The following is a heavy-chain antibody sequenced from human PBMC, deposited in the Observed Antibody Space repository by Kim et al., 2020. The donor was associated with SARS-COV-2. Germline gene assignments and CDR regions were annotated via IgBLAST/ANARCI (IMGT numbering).Heavy chain of an antibody. J-gene: IGHJ1*01. D-gene: IGHD6-13*01. CDR2: ISVSGGTT. CDR3: AKVEAAAGTFHH. Sequence: GGSLRLSCAASGFTFSSSALSWVRQAPGKGLEWVSTISVSGGTTYVADFVKGRFTISRDNSKNTLYLQMNSLRADDTAVFYCAKVEAAAGTFHHWGQGTLVTVSS. CDR1: GFTFSSSA. V-gene: IGHV3-23*01.